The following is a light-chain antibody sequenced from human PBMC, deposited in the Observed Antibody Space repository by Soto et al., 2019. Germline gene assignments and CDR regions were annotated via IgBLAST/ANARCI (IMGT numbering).Light chain of an antibody. CDR1: QSLLHSNGYNY. V-gene: IGKV2-28*01. Sequence: DIVMTQSPLSLPVTPGEPASISCRSSQSLLHSNGYNYLDWYLQKPGQSPQLLIYLGSNRASGVPDRFRGSGSGTAFTLKISRVEAEDVGVYYCMQALQTPPTFGQGTKVEIK. CDR2: LGS. J-gene: IGKJ1*01. CDR3: MQALQTPPT.